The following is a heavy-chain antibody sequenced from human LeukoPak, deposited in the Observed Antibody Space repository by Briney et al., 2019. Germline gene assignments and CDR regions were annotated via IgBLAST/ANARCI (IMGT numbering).Heavy chain of an antibody. CDR3: ARASGSSSGGWVYYYYMDV. CDR1: GLTFSSYT. D-gene: IGHD6-6*01. J-gene: IGHJ6*03. V-gene: IGHV3-48*01. Sequence: PGGSLRLSCAASGLTFSSYTMKWVRQAPGKGLEWVSYISSSSNTIYYADSVKGRFTISRDNAKNSLYLQMNSLRADDTAVYYCARASGSSSGGWVYYYYMDVWGKGTTVTVSS. CDR2: ISSSSNTI.